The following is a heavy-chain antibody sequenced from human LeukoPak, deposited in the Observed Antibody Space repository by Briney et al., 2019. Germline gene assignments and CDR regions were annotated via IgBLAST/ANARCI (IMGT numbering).Heavy chain of an antibody. V-gene: IGHV3-21*01. J-gene: IGHJ4*02. CDR2: ISSSSSYI. D-gene: IGHD3-22*01. CDR1: GFTFSSYS. Sequence: GGSLRLSCAASGFTFSSYSMNWVRQAPGEGLEWVSSISSSSSYIYYADSVKGRFTISRDNAKNSLYLQMNSLRAEDTAVYYCARGSITMIVINYWGQGTLVTVSS. CDR3: ARGSITMIVINY.